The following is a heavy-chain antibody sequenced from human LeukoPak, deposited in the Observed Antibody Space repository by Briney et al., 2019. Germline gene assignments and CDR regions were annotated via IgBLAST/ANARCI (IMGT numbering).Heavy chain of an antibody. Sequence: GGSLRLSCAASGFTFSNYWMTWVRQAPGKGLEWVANIKPDESEKYYVGSVKGRITISRDNAKNSLYLQMNSLRAEDTAVYYCAGYGYNYWGQGTLVTVSS. CDR3: AGYGYNY. V-gene: IGHV3-7*03. J-gene: IGHJ4*02. D-gene: IGHD5-18*01. CDR1: GFTFSNYW. CDR2: IKPDESEK.